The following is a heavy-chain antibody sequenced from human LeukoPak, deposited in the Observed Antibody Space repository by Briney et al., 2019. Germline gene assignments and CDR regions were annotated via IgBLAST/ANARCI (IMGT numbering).Heavy chain of an antibody. D-gene: IGHD3-16*01. Sequence: PSETLSLTCAVYGGSFSGYYWRWIRQRPGKGLEWIGEINHSGSTNYNPSLKSRVTISVDTSKNQFSLKLSSVTAADTAVYYCARKVPYTLRSEDYWGQGTLVTVSS. J-gene: IGHJ4*02. V-gene: IGHV4-34*01. CDR3: ARKVPYTLRSEDY. CDR2: INHSGST. CDR1: GGSFSGYY.